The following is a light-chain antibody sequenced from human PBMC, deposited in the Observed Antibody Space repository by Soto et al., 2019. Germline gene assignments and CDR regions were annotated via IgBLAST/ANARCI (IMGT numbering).Light chain of an antibody. Sequence: QSALTQPASVSGSPGQSITISCTGTNRDVGTYTLVSWYQHYPGKAPKLIIYEGSKRPSGVSNRFSASKTGRTASLTISGLQPEDEADYYCCSYAGSSSVLFGGGTKLTVL. CDR1: NRDVGTYTL. CDR2: EGS. V-gene: IGLV2-23*01. CDR3: CSYAGSSSVL. J-gene: IGLJ2*01.